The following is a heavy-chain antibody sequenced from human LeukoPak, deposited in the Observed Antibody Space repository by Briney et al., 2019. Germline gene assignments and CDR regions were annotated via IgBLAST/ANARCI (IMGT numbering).Heavy chain of an antibody. D-gene: IGHD3-22*01. V-gene: IGHV3-7*01. CDR3: ASDRDYYDSSGYLFDY. CDR1: GFTFTCCW. J-gene: IGHJ4*02. CDR2: IKQDGSEK. Sequence: PGGSLRLSCAASGFTFTCCWMSWVRQTPGKGLEWVANIKQDGSEKYYVDSVKGRFTISRDNAKNSLYLQMNSLRAEDTAVYYCASDRDYYDSSGYLFDYWGQGTLVTVSS.